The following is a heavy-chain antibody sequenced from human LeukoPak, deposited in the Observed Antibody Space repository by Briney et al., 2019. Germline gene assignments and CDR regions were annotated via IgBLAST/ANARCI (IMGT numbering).Heavy chain of an antibody. V-gene: IGHV3-23*01. D-gene: IGHD3-3*01. CDR3: AKGTRLLRFLGWLLYFRY. CDR1: GFTFSSYA. J-gene: IGHJ4*02. Sequence: GGSLRLSCAASGFTFSSYAMSWVRQAPGKGLEWVSAISGSGGSTYYADSVKGRFTISRDNSKNTLYLQMNSLRAEDTAVYYCAKGTRLLRFLGWLLYFRYWGQGTLVTVSS. CDR2: ISGSGGST.